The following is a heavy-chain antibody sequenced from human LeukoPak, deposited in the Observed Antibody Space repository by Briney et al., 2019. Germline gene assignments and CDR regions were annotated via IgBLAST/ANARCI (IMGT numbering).Heavy chain of an antibody. J-gene: IGHJ4*02. CDR3: AKEEQYSYAI. D-gene: IGHD5-18*01. V-gene: IGHV3-30*18. CDR1: GFTFSSHD. CDR2: ISYDGSKQ. Sequence: PGGSLRLSCAASGFTFSSHDMHWVRQAPGKGLEWVAAISYDGSKQLYADSVKGRFTISRDNSKNTLYLQMNSLRAEDTAVYYCAKEEQYSYAIWGQGTLVTVSS.